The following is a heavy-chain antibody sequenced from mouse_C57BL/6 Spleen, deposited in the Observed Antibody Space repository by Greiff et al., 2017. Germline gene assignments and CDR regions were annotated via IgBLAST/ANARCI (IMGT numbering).Heavy chain of an antibody. V-gene: IGHV1-7*01. J-gene: IGHJ2*01. CDR2: INPSSGYT. CDR1: GYTFTSYW. Sequence: QLQLKESGAELAKPGASVKLSCKASGYTFTSYWMHWVKQRPGQGLEWIGYINPSSGYTKYNQKFKDKATLTADKSSSTAYMQLSSLTYENSAVYYCARPYYYGSSYLYYFDYWGQGTTLTVSS. D-gene: IGHD1-1*01. CDR3: ARPYYYGSSYLYYFDY.